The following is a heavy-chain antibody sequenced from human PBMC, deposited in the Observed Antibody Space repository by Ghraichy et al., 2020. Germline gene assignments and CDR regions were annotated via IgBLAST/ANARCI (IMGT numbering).Heavy chain of an antibody. CDR3: ARGVSVKYYGMDV. J-gene: IGHJ6*02. CDR1: GDSLSSDY. V-gene: IGHV4-59*01. CDR2: TYYTGST. Sequence: SETLSLTCTVSGDSLSSDYWSWIRQHPGKGLECIGYTYYTGSTHYNPSLKSRITISVDRSKNQISLRLRSVTAADTGVYYCARGVSVKYYGMDVWGQGTTVAVSS. D-gene: IGHD3-16*01.